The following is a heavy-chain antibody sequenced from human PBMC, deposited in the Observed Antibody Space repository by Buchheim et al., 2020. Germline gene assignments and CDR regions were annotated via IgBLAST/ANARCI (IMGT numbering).Heavy chain of an antibody. CDR1: GGSISNGGYS. CDR3: ARDDYGDHGWYYFDY. J-gene: IGHJ4*02. D-gene: IGHD4/OR15-4a*01. CDR2: IYHTGGT. V-gene: IGHV4-30-2*01. Sequence: QLQLQESGSGLVKPSQTLSLTCGVSGGSISNGGYSWSWIRQPPGKGLEWIGYIYHTGGTNYNPSLKSRVTISVDRSKNQLSLNLKSVTAADTAVYFCARDDYGDHGWYYFDYWGQGIL.